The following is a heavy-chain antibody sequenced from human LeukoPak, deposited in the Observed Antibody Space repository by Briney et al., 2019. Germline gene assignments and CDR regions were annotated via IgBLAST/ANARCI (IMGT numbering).Heavy chain of an antibody. D-gene: IGHD2-21*02. Sequence: GGSQRLSCAASGFTFSSYTMSWVRQAPGKGLEWVSTITTSDGNTYYADSVTGRFTISRDNSKDTLFLQMHSLRPGDTAVYYCVREDTPATANYWGQGTLVTISS. CDR1: GFTFSSYT. CDR3: VREDTPATANY. J-gene: IGHJ4*02. V-gene: IGHV3-23*01. CDR2: ITTSDGNT.